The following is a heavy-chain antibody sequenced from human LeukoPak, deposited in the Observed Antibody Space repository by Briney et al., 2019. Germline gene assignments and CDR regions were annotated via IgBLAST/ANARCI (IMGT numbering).Heavy chain of an antibody. CDR2: IYYFGST. CDR1: GGSISRYY. CDR3: TSLNSGYGGWFDH. D-gene: IGHD5-12*01. J-gene: IGHJ5*02. Sequence: SETLSLTCTVSGGSISRYYWSWIRQPPGKGLVWIGYIYYFGSTNYNPSLKSRVTISVDTSKNQFSLKLSSVTAADTAVYYCTSLNSGYGGWFDHWGQGTLVTVSS. V-gene: IGHV4-59*01.